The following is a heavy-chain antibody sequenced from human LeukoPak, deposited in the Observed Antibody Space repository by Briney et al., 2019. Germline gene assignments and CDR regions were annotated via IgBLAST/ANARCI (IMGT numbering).Heavy chain of an antibody. CDR1: GFTFDDYG. V-gene: IGHV3-20*01. CDR3: ARDYPDTAMANDAFDI. D-gene: IGHD5-18*01. Sequence: GGSLRLSCAASGFTFDDYGMSWVRQAPGKGLEWVSGINWNGGSTGYADSVKGRFTISRDNAKNSLYLQMNSLRAEDTALYHCARDYPDTAMANDAFDIWGQGTMVTVSS. J-gene: IGHJ3*02. CDR2: INWNGGST.